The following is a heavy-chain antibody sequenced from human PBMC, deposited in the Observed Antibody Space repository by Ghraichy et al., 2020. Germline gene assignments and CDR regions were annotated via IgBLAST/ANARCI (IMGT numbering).Heavy chain of an antibody. J-gene: IGHJ3*02. D-gene: IGHD2-21*01. CDR1: GFTFSSYS. Sequence: LSLTCAASGFTFSSYSMNWVRQAPGKGLEWVSSISSSSSYIYYADSVKGRFTISRDNAKNSLYLQMNSLRAEDTAVYYCARDWDCGGDCPDAFDIWGQGTMVTVSS. CDR3: ARDWDCGGDCPDAFDI. CDR2: ISSSSSYI. V-gene: IGHV3-21*01.